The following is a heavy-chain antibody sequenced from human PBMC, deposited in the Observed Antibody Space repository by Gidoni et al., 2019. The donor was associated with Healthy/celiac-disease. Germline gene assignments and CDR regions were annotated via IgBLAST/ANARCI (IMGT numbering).Heavy chain of an antibody. Sequence: QVQLVQSGAEVKKPAASVTVSCKASGYTFPSYDINWVRQATGQGLEWLGWMTPNSGNTGDAEKVQVRITITRNSSISTAYMELSSLRTEDKAVDYCARVCMVRGASGWFDPWGQGTLVTVSS. CDR3: ARVCMVRGASGWFDP. V-gene: IGHV1-8*03. CDR2: MTPNSGNT. J-gene: IGHJ5*02. D-gene: IGHD3-10*01. CDR1: GYTFPSYD.